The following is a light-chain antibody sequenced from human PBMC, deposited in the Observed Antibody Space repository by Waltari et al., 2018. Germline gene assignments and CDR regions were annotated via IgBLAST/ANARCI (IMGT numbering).Light chain of an antibody. V-gene: IGKV3-11*01. CDR1: QSVAIY. CDR2: DTS. CDR3: QQRRNWPLT. Sequence: EIVLTQSPATLPLSPGEKATLSCRASQSVAIYLALYQQRPGQAPRLLIYDTSTRATDIPARFSGSGSETDFSLTISSLEPEDFAVYYCQQRRNWPLTFGGGTKVEIK. J-gene: IGKJ4*01.